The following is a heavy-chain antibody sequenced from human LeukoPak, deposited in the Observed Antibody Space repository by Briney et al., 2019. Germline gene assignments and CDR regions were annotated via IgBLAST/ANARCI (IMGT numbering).Heavy chain of an antibody. V-gene: IGHV3-33*01. D-gene: IGHD3-16*02. CDR1: GFIFSSYG. J-gene: IGHJ4*02. CDR2: VWYDGSNK. Sequence: PGGSLRLSCAASGFIFSSYGMHWVRQAPGKGLEWVAVVWYDGSNKYYADSVKGRFTISRDNSKNTVSLQMNSLRVEDTAAYYCARSTSNDFIWESYRPRVASYFDYWGRGTLVTVSS. CDR3: ARSTSNDFIWESYRPRVASYFDY.